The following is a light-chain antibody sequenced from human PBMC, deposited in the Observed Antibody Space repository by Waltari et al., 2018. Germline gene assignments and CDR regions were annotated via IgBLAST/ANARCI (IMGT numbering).Light chain of an antibody. CDR3: QQYYGYPLT. CDR2: DAS. Sequence: AIQITQSPSSLSASTGDKVTITCRASQGISNYLAWYQQKPGKAPTLLIYDASTLQRGVPSRFSGSGAETDFTLTISCLQSEDIATFYCQQYYGYPLTFGPGTKVDVK. V-gene: IGKV1-8*01. J-gene: IGKJ3*01. CDR1: QGISNY.